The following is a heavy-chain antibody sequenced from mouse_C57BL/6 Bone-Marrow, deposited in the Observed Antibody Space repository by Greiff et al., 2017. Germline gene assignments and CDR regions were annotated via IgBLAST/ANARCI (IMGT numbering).Heavy chain of an antibody. J-gene: IGHJ2*01. Sequence: EVQLVESEGGLVQPGSSMKLSCTASGFTFSDYYMAWVRQVPEKGLEWVANINYDGSSTYYLDSLKSRFIISRDNAKNILYLQMSSLKSEDTATYYCARDPWGYFDYWGQGTTLTVSS. CDR1: GFTFSDYY. D-gene: IGHD4-1*01. CDR3: ARDPWGYFDY. V-gene: IGHV5-16*01. CDR2: INYDGSST.